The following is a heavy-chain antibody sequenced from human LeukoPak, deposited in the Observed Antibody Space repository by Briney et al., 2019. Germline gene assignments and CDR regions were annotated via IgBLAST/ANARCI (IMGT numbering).Heavy chain of an antibody. J-gene: IGHJ5*02. CDR3: ATDLYLYDNSGENAGWFDP. Sequence: ASVKVSCKVSGYTLTELSMHWVRQAPGKGLEWMGGFDPEDAKTIYAQKFQGRVTMTKDTSTDTAYMELSSLRSEDTAVYYCATDLYLYDNSGENAGWFDPWGQGTLVTVSS. V-gene: IGHV1-24*01. CDR2: FDPEDAKT. D-gene: IGHD3-22*01. CDR1: GYTLTELS.